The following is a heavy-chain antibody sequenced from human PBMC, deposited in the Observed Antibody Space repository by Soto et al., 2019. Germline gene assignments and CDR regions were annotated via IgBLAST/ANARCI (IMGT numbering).Heavy chain of an antibody. J-gene: IGHJ5*01. CDR1: GDSISNLDYF. D-gene: IGHD7-27*01. CDR2: IYKSATT. V-gene: IGHV4-30-4*01. CDR3: ARGRYCLTGRCFPNWFDS. Sequence: SETLSLTCSVSGDSISNLDYFWAWIRQPPGQALEYIGYIYKSATTHYNPSFESRVAISVDTSKSQFSLNVTSVTAADTAVYFCARGRYCLTGRCFPNWFDSWGQGALVTVSS.